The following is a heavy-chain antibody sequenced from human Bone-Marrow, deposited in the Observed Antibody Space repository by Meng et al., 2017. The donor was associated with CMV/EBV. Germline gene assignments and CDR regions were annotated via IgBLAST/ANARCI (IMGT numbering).Heavy chain of an antibody. CDR2: ISFDGTTK. Sequence: GGSLRLSCSASGFTFSNHAMHWVRQAPGKGLEWVAVISFDGTTKFYADSVKGRFTVFRDNSKNILYLHMNSPRLEDTGLYYCAREHRSGSTSCRNYFHPRGQGTLVTVSS. D-gene: IGHD2-2*01. CDR3: AREHRSGSTSCRNYFHP. V-gene: IGHV3-30-3*01. CDR1: GFTFSNHA. J-gene: IGHJ5*02.